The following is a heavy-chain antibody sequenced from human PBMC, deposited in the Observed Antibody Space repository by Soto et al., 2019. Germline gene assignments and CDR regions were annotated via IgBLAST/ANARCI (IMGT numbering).Heavy chain of an antibody. D-gene: IGHD5-18*01. J-gene: IGHJ4*02. CDR3: ARDYGYAFDY. Sequence: KPAETLSLTCTVSGGSIVTHYWIWIRQPPGKGLEWIGYIYYSGSTNYNPSLKSRVTMSVNTSKNQFSLRLSSVSAADTAIYYCARDYGYAFDYWGQGTLVTVSS. CDR1: GGSIVTHY. V-gene: IGHV4-59*11. CDR2: IYYSGST.